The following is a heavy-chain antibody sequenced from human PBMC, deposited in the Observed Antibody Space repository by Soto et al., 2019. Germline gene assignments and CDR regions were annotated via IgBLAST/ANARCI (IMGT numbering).Heavy chain of an antibody. V-gene: IGHV1-69*05. CDR2: IIPNFGTA. CDR3: ARALSSIAARGNWFDP. J-gene: IGHJ5*02. Sequence: SVKVSCKASGGTFSSYAISWVRQAPGQGLEWMGWIIPNFGTANYAQKFQGRVTMTTDTSTSTAYMELRSLRSDDTAVYYCARALSSIAARGNWFDPWGQGTLVTVSS. D-gene: IGHD6-6*01. CDR1: GGTFSSYA.